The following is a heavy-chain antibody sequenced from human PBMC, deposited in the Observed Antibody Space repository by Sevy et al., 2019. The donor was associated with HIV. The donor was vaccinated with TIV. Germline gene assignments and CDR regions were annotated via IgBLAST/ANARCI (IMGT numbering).Heavy chain of an antibody. Sequence: ASVKVSCKASGGTFSSYAISWVRQAPGQGLEWMGGIIPMFETANYVQKFQGRVTITADESTNTAYMELSSLRSEDTAIYYCARSISWYASFDSWGQGTLVTVSS. CDR1: GGTFSSYA. CDR2: IIPMFETA. J-gene: IGHJ4*02. D-gene: IGHD6-13*01. CDR3: ARSISWYASFDS. V-gene: IGHV1-69*13.